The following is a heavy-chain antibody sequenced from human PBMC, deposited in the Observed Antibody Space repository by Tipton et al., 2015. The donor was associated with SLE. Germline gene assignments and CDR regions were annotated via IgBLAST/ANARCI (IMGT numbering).Heavy chain of an antibody. CDR3: ARGGYLYSGGFDY. CDR2: IYYSGST. V-gene: IGHV4-59*01. Sequence: TLSLTCTVSGGSISSYYWSWIQQPPGKGLEWIGYIYYSGSTNYSPSLKSRVTISVDTSKNQFSLKLSSVTAADTAVYYCARGGYLYSGGFDYWGQGTLVTVSS. CDR1: GGSISSYY. D-gene: IGHD1-26*01. J-gene: IGHJ4*02.